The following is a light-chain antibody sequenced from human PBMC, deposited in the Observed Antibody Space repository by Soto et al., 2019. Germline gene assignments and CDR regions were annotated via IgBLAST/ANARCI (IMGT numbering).Light chain of an antibody. Sequence: QSALTQPASVSGSPGQSITISCTGTSSDVGYYDYVSWYQQHPGKAPKLMIYAVSSRPSGISNRFSGSKSGNTASLTISGLQAEDESDYSCSSYTSSSTLRVFGTGTKVTVL. CDR2: AVS. CDR1: SSDVGYYDY. V-gene: IGLV2-14*01. CDR3: SSYTSSSTLRV. J-gene: IGLJ1*01.